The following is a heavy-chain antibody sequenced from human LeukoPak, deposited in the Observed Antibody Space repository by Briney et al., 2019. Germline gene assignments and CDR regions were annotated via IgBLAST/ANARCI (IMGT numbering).Heavy chain of an antibody. CDR3: ARAIVVVPAAIRGGKWFDP. CDR1: GGSISSYY. J-gene: IGHJ5*02. D-gene: IGHD2-2*02. CDR2: INHSGST. Sequence: SETLSLTCTVSGGSISSYYWSWIRQPPGEGLEWIGEINHSGSTNYNPSLKSRVTISVDTSKNQFSLKLSSVTAADTAVYYCARAIVVVPAAIRGGKWFDPWGQGTLVTVSS. V-gene: IGHV4-34*01.